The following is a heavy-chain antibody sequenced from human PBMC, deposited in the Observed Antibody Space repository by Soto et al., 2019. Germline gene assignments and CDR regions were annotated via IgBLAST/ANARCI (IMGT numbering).Heavy chain of an antibody. J-gene: IGHJ6*02. CDR3: AKAPDLDTPMAPYYYYVMDV. CDR2: ISDSGGST. V-gene: IGHV3-23*01. D-gene: IGHD5-18*01. CDR1: GFTFSNYA. Sequence: GGSLRLFCAASGFTFSNYAMNWVRQAPGTGLEWVSAISDSGGSTYYADSVKGRFTISRDNSKNTLYLQMNSLRAEDTAVYYCAKAPDLDTPMAPYYYYVMDVWGQGTPVTVSS.